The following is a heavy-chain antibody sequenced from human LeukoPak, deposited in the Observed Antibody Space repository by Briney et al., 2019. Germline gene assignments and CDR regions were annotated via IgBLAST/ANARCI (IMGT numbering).Heavy chain of an antibody. J-gene: IGHJ5*02. CDR3: ATLLTNYCSGGSCYRGNWFDP. Sequence: ASVKVSCKVSGYTLTELSMHWVRQAPGKGLEWMGGFDPEDGVTIYAQKFQGRVTMTEDTSTDTAYMELSSLRSEDTAVYYCATLLTNYCSGGSCYRGNWFDPWGQGTLVTVSS. V-gene: IGHV1-24*01. CDR1: GYTLTELS. CDR2: FDPEDGVT. D-gene: IGHD2-15*01.